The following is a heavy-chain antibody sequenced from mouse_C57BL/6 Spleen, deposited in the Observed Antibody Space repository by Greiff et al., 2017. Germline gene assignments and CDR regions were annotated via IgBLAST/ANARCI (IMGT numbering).Heavy chain of an antibody. D-gene: IGHD2-5*01. CDR2: IYPGGGYT. V-gene: IGHV1-18*01. Sequence: VQLQQSGPELVKPGASVKIPCKASGYTFTDYNMDWVKQSHGKSLEWIGDIYPGGGYTNYNEKFKGKATLTADKSSSTAYMQFSSLTSEDSAIYYCARSYSNYWYFDVWGTGTTVTVSS. CDR3: ARSYSNYWYFDV. J-gene: IGHJ1*03. CDR1: GYTFTDYN.